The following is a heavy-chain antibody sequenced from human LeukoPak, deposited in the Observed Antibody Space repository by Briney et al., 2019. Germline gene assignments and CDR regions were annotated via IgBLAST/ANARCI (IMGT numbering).Heavy chain of an antibody. CDR1: GGSISSSSYY. D-gene: IGHD6-19*01. Sequence: KASETLSLTCTVSGGSISSSSYYWGWIRQPPGKGLEWIGSIYYSGSTYYNPSLKSRVTISVDTSKNQFSLKLSSVTAADTAVYYCARAVNSGWYMTVYYYYMDVWGKGTTVTVSS. CDR2: IYYSGST. J-gene: IGHJ6*03. CDR3: ARAVNSGWYMTVYYYYMDV. V-gene: IGHV4-39*07.